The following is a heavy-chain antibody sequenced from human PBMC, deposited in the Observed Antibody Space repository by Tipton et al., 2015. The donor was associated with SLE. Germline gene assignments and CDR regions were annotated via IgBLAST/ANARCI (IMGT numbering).Heavy chain of an antibody. CDR3: ARQDFWNDPFDY. V-gene: IGHV3-30*04. CDR1: GFTFSSYA. D-gene: IGHD1-1*01. Sequence: SLRLSCVASGFTFSSYAMHWVRQAPGKGLEWVALISYDGGNKIHAESVEGRFTISRDNSKNTLYLQMNSLRPDDTAVYYCARQDFWNDPFDYWGRGTLVTVSS. J-gene: IGHJ4*02. CDR2: ISYDGGNK.